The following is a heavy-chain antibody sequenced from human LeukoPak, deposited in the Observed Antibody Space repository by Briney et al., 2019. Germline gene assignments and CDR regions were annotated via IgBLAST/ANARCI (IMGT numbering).Heavy chain of an antibody. CDR1: GFTFSDYW. CDR3: LRGAHYDTSGYYY. Sequence: GGSLRLSCAATGFTFSDYWMHWVRQAPGKGLVWVSRVKSDGSSPIYADSVRGRFTISRDSARNTLYLQMNSLRAEDTAVYYCLRGAHYDTSGYYYWGQGTLVTVSS. CDR2: VKSDGSSP. D-gene: IGHD3-22*01. V-gene: IGHV3-74*01. J-gene: IGHJ4*02.